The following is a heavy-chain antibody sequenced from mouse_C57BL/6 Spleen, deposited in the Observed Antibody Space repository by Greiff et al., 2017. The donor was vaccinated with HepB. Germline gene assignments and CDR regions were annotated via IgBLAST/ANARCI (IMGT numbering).Heavy chain of an antibody. CDR3: ARPDYYGSSYAY. CDR1: GYTFTSYW. V-gene: IGHV1-52*01. J-gene: IGHJ3*01. D-gene: IGHD1-1*01. Sequence: VQLQQSGAELVRPGSSVKLSCKASGYTFTSYWMHWVKQRPIQGLEWIGNIDPSDSETHYNQKFKDKATLTVDKSSSTAYMQLSSLTSEDSAVYYWARPDYYGSSYAYWGQGTLVTVSA. CDR2: IDPSDSET.